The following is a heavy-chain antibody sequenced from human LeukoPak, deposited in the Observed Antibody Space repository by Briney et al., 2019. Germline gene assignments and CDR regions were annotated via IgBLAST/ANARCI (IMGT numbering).Heavy chain of an antibody. CDR3: ARDYYDSSVYQYYYDS. Sequence: SSETLSLTCTVSGASISSSFWSWIRQPAGKGLEWIGRIKTTGTTNYNPSLKSRLNMSIDSSRNQFSLKLNSVTAADTAVYYCARDYYDSSVYQYYYDSWGQGTLVIVSS. CDR2: IKTTGTT. V-gene: IGHV4-4*07. CDR1: GASISSSF. D-gene: IGHD3-22*01. J-gene: IGHJ4*02.